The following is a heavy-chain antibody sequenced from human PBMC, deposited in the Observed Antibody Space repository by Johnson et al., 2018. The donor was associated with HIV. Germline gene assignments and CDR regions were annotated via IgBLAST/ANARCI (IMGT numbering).Heavy chain of an antibody. V-gene: IGHV3-53*01. J-gene: IGHJ3*01. D-gene: IGHD6-6*01. CDR1: GFTVSSNY. CDR2: IYTGSDST. CDR3: ARGSSGSFDL. Sequence: VQLVESGGGLIQPGGSLRLSCAASGFTVSSNYMSWVRQAPGKGLEWVSVIYTGSDSTSYTDSVKDRFTISRDSSQNAVYLQMSSLRAEDTALYYCARGSSGSFDLWGRGTMVTVSS.